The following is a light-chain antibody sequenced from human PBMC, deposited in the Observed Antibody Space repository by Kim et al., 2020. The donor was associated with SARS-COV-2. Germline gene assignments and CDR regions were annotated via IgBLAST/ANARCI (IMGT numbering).Light chain of an antibody. CDR1: QTVLYNSNNKNY. V-gene: IGKV4-1*01. J-gene: IGKJ2*03. Sequence: RATLNCQSSQTVLYNSNNKNYLAWYQQKPGQAPKRLIYWASIRESGVSDRFSGSGSETDFTLTISSLQAEDVAVYYCQQYYSTPPSFGQGTKLEI. CDR3: QQYYSTPPS. CDR2: WAS.